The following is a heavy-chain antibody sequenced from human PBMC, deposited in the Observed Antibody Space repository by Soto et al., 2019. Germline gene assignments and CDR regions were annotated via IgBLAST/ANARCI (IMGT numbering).Heavy chain of an antibody. V-gene: IGHV4-30-2*01. CDR1: GGSINSGGYS. J-gene: IGHJ4*02. D-gene: IGHD3-22*01. CDR3: ARSITDYYDSSGYYDDF. CDR2: IYHTGTT. Sequence: SETLSLTCTVSGGSINSGGYSWTWIRQPPGKGLEWIGFIYHTGTTYYNPSLKSRVTISVDRSKNQFSLKLNSVTAADTAVYYCARSITDYYDSSGYYDDFWGQGNLVTVSS.